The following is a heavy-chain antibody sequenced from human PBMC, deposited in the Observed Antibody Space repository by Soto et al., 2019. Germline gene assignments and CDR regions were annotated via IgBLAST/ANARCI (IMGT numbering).Heavy chain of an antibody. D-gene: IGHD2-2*01. CDR2: IYYSGST. CDR1: GGSISSYY. Sequence: SETLSLTCTVSGGSISSYYWSWIRQPPGKGLEWIGYIYYSGSTNYNPSLKSRVTISVDTSKNQFSLKLSSVTAAYAAVYYCARHCSTTSCYRYWGQGTLVTVSS. J-gene: IGHJ4*02. V-gene: IGHV4-59*08. CDR3: ARHCSTTSCYRY.